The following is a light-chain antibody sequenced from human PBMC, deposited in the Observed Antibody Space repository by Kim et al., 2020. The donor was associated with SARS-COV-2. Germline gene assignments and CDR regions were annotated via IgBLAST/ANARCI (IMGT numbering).Light chain of an antibody. J-gene: IGKJ2*02. Sequence: LSPRENPPLSLWAHQSVLSCYFAWYQQKPGHSPPLLIYGASSRATGIPDRFSGSGSGTDFPLPISRLEPEYFAVYYCQQYGSSPRTFAQGTKLDI. CDR3: QQYGSSPRT. V-gene: IGKV3-20*01. CDR1: QSVLSCY. CDR2: GAS.